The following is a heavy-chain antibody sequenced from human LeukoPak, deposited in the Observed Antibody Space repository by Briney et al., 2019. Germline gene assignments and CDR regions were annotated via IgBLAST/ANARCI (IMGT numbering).Heavy chain of an antibody. D-gene: IGHD3-10*01. V-gene: IGHV3-30*02. J-gene: IGHJ4*02. CDR1: RFTLSNYG. CDR2: IRSDGSGK. Sequence: HLGGSLRLSCAASRFTLSNYGMHWVRQAPGKGLEWVAFIRSDGSGKEYADSAKGRFTISRDNFKNILYLQMNSLRVEDTAVYYCAKVAKYYYGSETYYFFEHWGQGTPVTASS. CDR3: AKVAKYYYGSETYYFFEH.